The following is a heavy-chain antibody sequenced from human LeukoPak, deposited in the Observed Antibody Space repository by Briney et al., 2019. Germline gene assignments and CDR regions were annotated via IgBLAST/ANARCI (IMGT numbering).Heavy chain of an antibody. CDR3: AKVFNGYFDWLFYYFDY. Sequence: GGSLRLSCAASGFTFSTYGMSWVRQAPGKGLEWVSAISGSGGSTYYADSVKGRFTISRDNSKNTLYLQMNSLRAEDTAVYYCAKVFNGYFDWLFYYFDYWGQGTLVTVSS. CDR2: ISGSGGST. CDR1: GFTFSTYG. D-gene: IGHD3-9*01. J-gene: IGHJ4*02. V-gene: IGHV3-23*01.